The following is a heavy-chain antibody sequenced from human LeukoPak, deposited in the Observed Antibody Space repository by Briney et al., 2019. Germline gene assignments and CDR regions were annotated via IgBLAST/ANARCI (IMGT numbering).Heavy chain of an antibody. Sequence: PGRSLRLSCAASGFTFSSYAMHWVRQAPGKGLEWVAVISYDGGNKYYADSVKGRFTISRDNSKNTLYLQMNSLRAEDTAVYYCALSPLYGMDVWGQGTTVTVSS. CDR2: ISYDGGNK. V-gene: IGHV3-30*04. CDR3: ALSPLYGMDV. J-gene: IGHJ6*02. CDR1: GFTFSSYA.